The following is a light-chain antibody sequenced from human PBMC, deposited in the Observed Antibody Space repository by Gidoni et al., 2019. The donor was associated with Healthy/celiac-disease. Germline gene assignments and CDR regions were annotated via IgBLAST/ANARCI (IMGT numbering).Light chain of an antibody. CDR3: MQALQTPRX. J-gene: IGKJ1*01. CDR1: QSLLHSNGYNY. Sequence: DMVMTQSPLSLPVTPGEPASISCRSSQSLLHSNGYNYLDWYLQKPGQSPQLLIYWGSNRASGVPDRFSGSGSGTDFTLKISRVEAEDVGVYYCMQALQTPRXFXQGTKVEIK. V-gene: IGKV2-28*01. CDR2: WGS.